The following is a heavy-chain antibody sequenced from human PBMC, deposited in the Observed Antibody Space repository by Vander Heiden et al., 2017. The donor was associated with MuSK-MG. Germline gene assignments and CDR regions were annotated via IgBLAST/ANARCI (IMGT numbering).Heavy chain of an antibody. V-gene: IGHV1-69*04. CDR3: ARPLNYDFWSGYPT. J-gene: IGHJ5*02. Sequence: QVQLVQSGAEMKKPGSSVKVSCKTFGGTFSTRPISWVRQAPGQGLEWMGGIIPPLGLPNYAQKFQGRVTITADESTSTVYLELSSLRSEDTALYYCARPLNYDFWSGYPTWGQGTLGTVSS. CDR2: IIPPLGLP. CDR1: GGTFSTRP. D-gene: IGHD3-3*01.